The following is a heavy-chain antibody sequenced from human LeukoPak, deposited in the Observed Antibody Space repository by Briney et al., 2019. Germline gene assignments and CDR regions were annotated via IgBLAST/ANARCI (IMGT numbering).Heavy chain of an antibody. Sequence: GESLQISCKGSGYRFTSYWIGWVRQMPGKGLEWMGIIYPSDSDTRYSPSFQGQVSISADKSISAAYLQWSSLKASDTAMYYCARQPRTGYDFDWWGQGTLVTVSS. CDR2: IYPSDSDT. CDR1: GYRFTSYW. V-gene: IGHV5-51*01. D-gene: IGHD3/OR15-3a*01. J-gene: IGHJ4*02. CDR3: ARQPRTGYDFDW.